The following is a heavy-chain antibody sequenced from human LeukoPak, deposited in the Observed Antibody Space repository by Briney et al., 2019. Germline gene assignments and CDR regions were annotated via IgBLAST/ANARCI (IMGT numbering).Heavy chain of an antibody. CDR1: GFAVSSNH. J-gene: IGHJ4*02. V-gene: IGHV3-53*01. Sequence: GGSLTLSCAASGFAVSSNHMNWVRQAPGKGLEWVSLIHSGGSTYYADSVKGRFTISRDNSRNTLDLQMNTLRAEDTAVYYCARGLAQAGILGVFDYWGQGTLVTVSS. D-gene: IGHD6-13*01. CDR2: IHSGGST. CDR3: ARGLAQAGILGVFDY.